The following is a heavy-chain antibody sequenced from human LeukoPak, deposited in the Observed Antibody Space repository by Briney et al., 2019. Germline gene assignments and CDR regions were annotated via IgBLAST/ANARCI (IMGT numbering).Heavy chain of an antibody. CDR3: AKGIAVAVPSSPFDY. CDR2: ISGSGGST. CDR1: GLTFSSYA. J-gene: IGHJ4*02. V-gene: IGHV3-23*01. Sequence: GGSLRLSCAASGLTFSSYAMSWVRQAPGKGLEWVSAISGSGGSTYYADSVKGRFTISRDNSKNTLYLQMNSLRAEDTAVYYCAKGIAVAVPSSPFDYWGQGTLVTVSS. D-gene: IGHD6-19*01.